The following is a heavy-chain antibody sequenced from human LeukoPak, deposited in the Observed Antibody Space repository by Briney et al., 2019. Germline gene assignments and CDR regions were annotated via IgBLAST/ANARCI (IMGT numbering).Heavy chain of an antibody. V-gene: IGHV3-48*01. D-gene: IGHD5-24*01. CDR2: ISSSSSTL. CDR1: GFTFSPYS. Sequence: GGSLRLSCVVSGFTFSPYSMNWVRQAPGKGLEWISYISSSSSTLYYADSVKGRFTIPRDNAKNSLYLQMNSLRADDTAVYYCARDERWLPWRYFDYWGQGTLVTVSS. J-gene: IGHJ4*02. CDR3: ARDERWLPWRYFDY.